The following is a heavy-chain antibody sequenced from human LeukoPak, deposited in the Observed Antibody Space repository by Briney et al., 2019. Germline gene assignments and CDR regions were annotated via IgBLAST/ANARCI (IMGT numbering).Heavy chain of an antibody. CDR3: AKAREPIYCGGDCYWSYYFDY. V-gene: IGHV3-23*01. D-gene: IGHD2-21*01. CDR1: GFTFSSYA. CDR2: ISGSGGST. J-gene: IGHJ4*02. Sequence: AGGSLRLSCAASGFTFSSYAMSWVRQAPGKGLEWVSAISGSGGSTYYAVSVKGRFTISRDNSKNTLYLQMNSLRAEDTAVYYCAKAREPIYCGGDCYWSYYFDYWGQGTLVTVSS.